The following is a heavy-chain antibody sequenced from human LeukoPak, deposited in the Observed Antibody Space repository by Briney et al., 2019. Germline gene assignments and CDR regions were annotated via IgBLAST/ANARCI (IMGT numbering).Heavy chain of an antibody. V-gene: IGHV1-69*04. CDR3: ARASVENTLRIDDY. J-gene: IGHJ4*02. D-gene: IGHD2-15*01. CDR2: IMPILDIT. CDR1: GGTFSHYA. Sequence: SVKVSCKASGGTFSHYAISWVRQAPGQGLEWMGRIMPILDITHYAQKFQGRVTISADKSTSTAYMDLSGLRSEDTAVYYCARASVENTLRIDDYWGQGTLVTVSS.